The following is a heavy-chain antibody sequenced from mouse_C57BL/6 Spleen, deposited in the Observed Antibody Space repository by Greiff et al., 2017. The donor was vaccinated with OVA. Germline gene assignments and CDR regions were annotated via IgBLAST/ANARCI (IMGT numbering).Heavy chain of an antibody. J-gene: IGHJ2*01. CDR1: GYTFTSYW. D-gene: IGHD1-1*01. CDR2: IHPNSGST. Sequence: QVQLQHPGAELVKPGASVKLSCKASGYTFTSYWMHWVKQRPGQGLEWIGMIHPNSGSTNYNEKFKSKATLTVDKSSSTAYMQLSSLTSEDSAVYYGARFTTVVATDVDYWGKGTTLTVSS. CDR3: ARFTTVVATDVDY. V-gene: IGHV1-64*01.